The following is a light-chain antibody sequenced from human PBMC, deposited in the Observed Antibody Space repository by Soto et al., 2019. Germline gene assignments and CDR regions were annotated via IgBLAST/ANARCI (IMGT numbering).Light chain of an antibody. CDR3: QQYKSFPLT. CDR2: ATS. CDR1: EGIDNY. Sequence: DIQMTQFPSSVSASVGDRVTITCRASEGIDNYVAWFQLRPGKAPRSLIYATSSLQSGVPSKFSGRGSGTDFPLTISSVQPEDFGRYFCQQYKSFPLTFGGGTKLEIK. V-gene: IGKV1-16*02. J-gene: IGKJ4*01.